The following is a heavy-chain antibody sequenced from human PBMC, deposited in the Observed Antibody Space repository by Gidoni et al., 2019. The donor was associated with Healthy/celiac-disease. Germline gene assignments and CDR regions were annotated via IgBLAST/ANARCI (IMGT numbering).Heavy chain of an antibody. CDR3: ARDRGTHDAFDI. V-gene: IGHV1-69*02. Sequence: QVQLAQSGAEVKKPGSSVKVSCKASGGTFSSYTISWVRQAPGQGLEWMGRIIPILGIANYAQKLQGRVTITADKSTSTAYMELSSLRSEDTAVYYCARDRGTHDAFDIWGQGTMVTVSS. CDR1: GGTFSSYT. D-gene: IGHD3-10*01. J-gene: IGHJ3*02. CDR2: IIPILGIA.